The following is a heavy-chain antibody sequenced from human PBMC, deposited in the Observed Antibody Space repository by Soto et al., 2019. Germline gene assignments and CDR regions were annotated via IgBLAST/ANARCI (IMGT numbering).Heavy chain of an antibody. V-gene: IGHV4-30-4*01. D-gene: IGHD2-15*01. CDR1: GGSISSGDYY. CDR3: ARGYCSGGSCYSYYYYGMDV. J-gene: IGHJ6*02. Sequence: PSETLSLTCTVSGGSISSGDYYWSWIRQPPGKGLEWIGYIYYSGSTYYNPSLKSRVTISVDTSKNQFSPKLSSVTAADTAVYYCARGYCSGGSCYSYYYYGMDVWGQGTTVTVSS. CDR2: IYYSGST.